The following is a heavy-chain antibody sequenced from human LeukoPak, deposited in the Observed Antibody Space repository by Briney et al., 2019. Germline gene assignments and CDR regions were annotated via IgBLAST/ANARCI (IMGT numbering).Heavy chain of an antibody. D-gene: IGHD3-22*01. CDR1: GSIFTSYW. V-gene: IGHV5-51*01. CDR3: ARRPLYYYDSSGFDY. CDR2: IYPGDSDT. J-gene: IGHJ4*02. Sequence: PGASLQISCEGAGSIFTSYWIGWGRQLPGKGLEWVGIIYPGDSDTRYSPSFQGQVTISADKSISTASLQWSSLKASDTAMYYCARRPLYYYDSSGFDYWGQGTLVTVSS.